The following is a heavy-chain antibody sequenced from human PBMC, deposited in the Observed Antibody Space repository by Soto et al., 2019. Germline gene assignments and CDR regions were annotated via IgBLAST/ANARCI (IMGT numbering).Heavy chain of an antibody. CDR1: GFTFGDYA. Sequence: EVQLVESGGGLVQPGRSLRLSCTASGFTFGDYAMSWFRQAPGKGLEWVGFIRSKAYGGTTEYAASVKGRFTISRDDSKSIAYLQMNSLKTEDTAVYYCTRGTFGGVIVHYYYYMDVWGKGTTVTVSS. D-gene: IGHD3-16*02. V-gene: IGHV3-49*03. CDR3: TRGTFGGVIVHYYYYMDV. J-gene: IGHJ6*03. CDR2: IRSKAYGGTT.